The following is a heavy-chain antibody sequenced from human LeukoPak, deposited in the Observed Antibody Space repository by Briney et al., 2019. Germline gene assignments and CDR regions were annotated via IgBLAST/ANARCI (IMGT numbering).Heavy chain of an antibody. J-gene: IGHJ3*02. CDR2: ISSSGGST. Sequence: PGGSLRLSCAASGFTFKNYAMSWVRQAPGKGLEWVSSISSSGGSTYYADSVKGRFTISRDSSKNMQYLLMNSLRADDTAIYYCARPHDYGRYDAFDIWGQGTMVTVSS. V-gene: IGHV3-23*01. CDR1: GFTFKNYA. D-gene: IGHD4-17*01. CDR3: ARPHDYGRYDAFDI.